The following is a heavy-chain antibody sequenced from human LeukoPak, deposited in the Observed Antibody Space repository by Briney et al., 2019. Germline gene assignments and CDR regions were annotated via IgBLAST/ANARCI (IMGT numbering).Heavy chain of an antibody. CDR1: GLTFNSYS. V-gene: IGHV3-21*01. J-gene: IGHJ6*04. CDR3: ASLYCSSTSCYDYYYYGMDV. CDR2: ISSSSSYI. D-gene: IGHD2-2*01. Sequence: PGGSLRLSCAASGLTFNSYSMNWVRQAPGKGLEWVSSISSSSSYIYYADSVKGRFTISRDNAKNSLYLQMNSLRAEDTAVYYCASLYCSSTSCYDYYYYGMDVWGKGTTVTVSS.